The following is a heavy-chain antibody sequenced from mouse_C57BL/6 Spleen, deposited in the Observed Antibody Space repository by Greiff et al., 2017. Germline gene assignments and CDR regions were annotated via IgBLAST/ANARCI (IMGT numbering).Heavy chain of an antibody. Sequence: QVQLQQPGAELVKPGASVKMSCKASGYTFTSYWITWVKQRPGQGLEWIGDIYPGSGSTNYNEKFKSKATLTVDTSSSTAYMQLSSLTSEDSAVYYCARYDYYGSSPWYFDVWGTGTTVTVSS. CDR1: GYTFTSYW. J-gene: IGHJ1*03. CDR2: IYPGSGST. V-gene: IGHV1-55*01. CDR3: ARYDYYGSSPWYFDV. D-gene: IGHD1-1*01.